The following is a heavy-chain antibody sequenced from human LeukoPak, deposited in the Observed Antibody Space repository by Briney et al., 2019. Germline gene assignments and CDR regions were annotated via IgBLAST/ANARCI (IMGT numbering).Heavy chain of an antibody. V-gene: IGHV3-21*01. Sequence: GGSLRLSCAASGFTFSSYSMNWVRQAPGKGLEWVSSISSSSSYIYYADSVKGRFTISRDNAKNSLYLQMNSLRAEDTAVYYCARWDYDSSGYYSPYMDVWGKGTTVTVSS. CDR2: ISSSSSYI. J-gene: IGHJ6*03. CDR3: ARWDYDSSGYYSPYMDV. CDR1: GFTFSSYS. D-gene: IGHD3-22*01.